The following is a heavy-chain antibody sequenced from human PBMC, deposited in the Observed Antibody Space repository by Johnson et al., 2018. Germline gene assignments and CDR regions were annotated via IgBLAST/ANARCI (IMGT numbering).Heavy chain of an antibody. V-gene: IGHV1-69*01. CDR2: IIPIFGTA. CDR3: AKVGYGDYVGYYYGMDV. CDR1: GGTFSNFA. Sequence: QVQLVESGAEVKKPGSSVKVSCKASGGTFSNFAISWVRQAPGHGLEWMGGIIPIFGTAKYAQKFQGRVTITADESTSTADMELSSLRSEDTAVYYCAKVGYGDYVGYYYGMDVWGQGITVTVSS. D-gene: IGHD4-17*01. J-gene: IGHJ6*02.